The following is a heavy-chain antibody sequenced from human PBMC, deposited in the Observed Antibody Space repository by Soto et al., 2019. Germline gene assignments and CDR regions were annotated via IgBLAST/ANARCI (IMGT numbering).Heavy chain of an antibody. Sequence: GGSLRLSCAASGFTFSSYAMSWVRQAPGKGLEWVSAISGSGGSTYYADSVKGRFTISRDNSKNTLYLQMNSLRAEDTAVYYCAKDRDQKYYYDSSGSSFDYWGQGTLVTVYS. V-gene: IGHV3-23*01. D-gene: IGHD3-22*01. CDR3: AKDRDQKYYYDSSGSSFDY. J-gene: IGHJ4*02. CDR2: ISGSGGST. CDR1: GFTFSSYA.